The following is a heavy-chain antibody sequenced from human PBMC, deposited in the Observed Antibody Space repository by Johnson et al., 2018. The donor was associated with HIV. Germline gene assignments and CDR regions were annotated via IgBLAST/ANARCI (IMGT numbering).Heavy chain of an antibody. J-gene: IGHJ3*02. CDR2: ISYDGSNK. CDR1: GFTFSSYA. V-gene: IGHV3-30*14. CDR3: ARDDILTGYYDAFDI. Sequence: QVQLVESGGGVVQPGRSLRLSCAASGFTFSSYAMHWVRQAPGKGLEWVAVISYDGSNKYYADSVKGRFTISRDKSKDTLYLQMNSLRAEDTAVYYCARDDILTGYYDAFDIWGQGTMVTVSS. D-gene: IGHD3-9*01.